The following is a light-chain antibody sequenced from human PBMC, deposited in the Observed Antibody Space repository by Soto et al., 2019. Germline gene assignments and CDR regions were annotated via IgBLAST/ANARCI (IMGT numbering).Light chain of an antibody. J-gene: IGLJ3*02. CDR1: SGHSNYA. CDR2: LNRDGNQ. V-gene: IGLV4-69*01. Sequence: QSVLTQSPSASASLGASVTLTCTLSSGHSNYAIAFHQQQPEQGPRYLMKLNRDGNQNKGDGIPDRFSGSISGAERYLTIASLHYEDEDYYCCQTWGTGIWVFGGGTKLTVL. CDR3: QTWGTGIWV.